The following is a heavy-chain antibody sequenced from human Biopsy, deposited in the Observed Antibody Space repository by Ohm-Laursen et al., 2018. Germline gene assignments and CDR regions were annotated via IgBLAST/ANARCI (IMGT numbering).Heavy chain of an antibody. CDR3: AADSGSGSHFRFDY. CDR2: INPSGSDA. D-gene: IGHD3-10*01. J-gene: IGHJ4*02. Sequence: ASVKVSCKASGYTFTNYYMHCVRQAPGQGLEWMGIINPSGSDATYAQKFQGRVTMTRDTSTSTAYMDLSSLRSEATAVYYCAADSGSGSHFRFDYWGQGALVSVSS. CDR1: GYTFTNYY. V-gene: IGHV1-46*01.